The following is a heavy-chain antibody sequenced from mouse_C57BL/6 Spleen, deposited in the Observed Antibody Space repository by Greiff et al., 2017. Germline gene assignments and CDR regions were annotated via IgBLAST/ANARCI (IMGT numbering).Heavy chain of an antibody. CDR2: IDPSDSYT. CDR1: GYTFTSYW. Sequence: VQLQQPGAELVKPGASVKLSCKASGYTFTSYWMQWVKQRPGQGLEWIGEIDPSDSYTNYNQKFKGKATLTVDTSSSTAYMQLISLTSEDSAVYYCARSYFDGWGTGTTVTVSS. V-gene: IGHV1-50*01. J-gene: IGHJ1*03. CDR3: ARSYFDG.